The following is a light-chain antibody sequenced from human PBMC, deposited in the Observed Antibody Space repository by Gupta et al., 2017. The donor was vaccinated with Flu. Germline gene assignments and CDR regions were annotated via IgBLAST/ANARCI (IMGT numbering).Light chain of an antibody. CDR2: KNN. CDR3: GAWENNGGSLFV. CDR1: SLSIGSPD. V-gene: IGLV1-47*01. J-gene: IGLJ1*01. Sequence: HSVSPQPPSVSGPPGPRATVSFSAISLSIGSPDVWWYQQVPGTAPILLVYKNNGRRSGGPDRVSGSKSAASTSVTITGLRAEEEADYYCGAWENNGGSLFVFGGGTKVTVL.